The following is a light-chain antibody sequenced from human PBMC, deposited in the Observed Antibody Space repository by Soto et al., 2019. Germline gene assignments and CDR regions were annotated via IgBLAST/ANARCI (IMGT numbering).Light chain of an antibody. V-gene: IGKV1-5*01. CDR2: DAS. J-gene: IGKJ1*01. Sequence: DSQRTQSPSTLSSSVGDRVTITCRASKNINTWVAWYQQKPGKAPKLLIYDASSLESGVPSRVSGSGSGTEFTLTISSLQPEDFASYYCQQSFSTPPTFGQGTKVDIK. CDR1: KNINTW. CDR3: QQSFSTPPT.